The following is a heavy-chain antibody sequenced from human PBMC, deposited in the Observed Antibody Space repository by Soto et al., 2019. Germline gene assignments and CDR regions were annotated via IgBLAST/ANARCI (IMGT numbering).Heavy chain of an antibody. CDR1: GFIFTSSA. J-gene: IGHJ4*02. D-gene: IGHD6-19*01. CDR2: INAGGGNT. Sequence: ASVKVSCKTSGFIFTSSAVQWVRQARGQRLEWMGLINAGGGNTSYAQKFHSRVTITRDTSTSTVYMELSSLRSEDTAVYYCARDSEYSSGLYYFDYWGQGTLVTVSS. CDR3: ARDSEYSSGLYYFDY. V-gene: IGHV1-58*01.